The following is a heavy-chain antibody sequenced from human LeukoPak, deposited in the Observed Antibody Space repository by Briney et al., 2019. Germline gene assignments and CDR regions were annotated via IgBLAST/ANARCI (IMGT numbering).Heavy chain of an antibody. CDR3: ARVSRSGSWGFFDY. V-gene: IGHV3-48*03. J-gene: IGHJ4*02. CDR1: GFTFSSNE. Sequence: GGSLRLSCVASGFTFSSNEMSWVRQAPGKGLEWVSYISATGYTIYYTDSVKGRFTISRDNAKNSLYLQMNSLRAEDTAVYYCARVSRSGSWGFFDYWGQGTLVTVSS. D-gene: IGHD3-16*01. CDR2: ISATGYTI.